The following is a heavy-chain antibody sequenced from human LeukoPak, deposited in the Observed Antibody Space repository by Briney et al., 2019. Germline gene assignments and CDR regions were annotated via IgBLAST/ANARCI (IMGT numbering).Heavy chain of an antibody. CDR1: GGSFSGYY. CDR3: ARAGIVGANFDY. Sequence: SETLSLSCAVYGGSFSGYYWSWIRQPPGKGLEWIGEINHSGSTNYNPSLKSRVTISVDTSKNQFSLKLGSVTAADTAVYYCARAGIVGANFDYWGQGTLVTVSS. D-gene: IGHD1-26*01. J-gene: IGHJ4*02. V-gene: IGHV4-34*01. CDR2: INHSGST.